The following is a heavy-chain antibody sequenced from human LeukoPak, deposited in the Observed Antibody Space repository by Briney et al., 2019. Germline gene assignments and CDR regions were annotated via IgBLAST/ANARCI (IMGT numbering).Heavy chain of an antibody. V-gene: IGHV3-48*03. CDR3: GRGDYSSSWYLDH. J-gene: IGHJ4*02. CDR2: ISTSGSTI. CDR1: GLTFSSYE. Sequence: GGSLRLSCAASGLTFSSYEMIWVRQAPGKGLEWISYISTSGSTIYYGDSVEGRFTISRDNAKNSLYLQMNSLRAEDTAVYYCGRGDYSSSWYLDHWGQGTLVTVSS. D-gene: IGHD6-13*01.